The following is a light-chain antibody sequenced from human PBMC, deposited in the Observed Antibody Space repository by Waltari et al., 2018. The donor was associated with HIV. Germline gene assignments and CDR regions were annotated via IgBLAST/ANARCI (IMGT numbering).Light chain of an antibody. CDR2: IEGSGSH. V-gene: IGLV4-60*03. CDR1: SGHINYI. CDR3: ETWVRNTRV. J-gene: IGLJ2*01. Sequence: QPVLTQSSSASASLVSSVRLTCTLSSGHINYIIACHQQQPVKGPRFMMNIEGSGSHNKGNGIRDRFSGSSSGADRYLTSSSLQSDDEDDYYCETWVRNTRVFGGGTKLTVL.